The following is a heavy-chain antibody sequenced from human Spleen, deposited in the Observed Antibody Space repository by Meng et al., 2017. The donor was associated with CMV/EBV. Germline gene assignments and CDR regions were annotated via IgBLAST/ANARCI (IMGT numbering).Heavy chain of an antibody. CDR2: IETGGSIT. J-gene: IGHJ4*02. CDR3: VRDRPSWN. CDR1: EITIAVCC. Sequence: LSCPAFEITIAVCCMPWVRQVAGKGLVWVSRIETGGSITNYADSVKGLFTISRDNAKNTVSLQMNSLRDDDTAVYYCVRDRPSWNWGQGTLVTVSS. D-gene: IGHD6-13*01. V-gene: IGHV3-74*01.